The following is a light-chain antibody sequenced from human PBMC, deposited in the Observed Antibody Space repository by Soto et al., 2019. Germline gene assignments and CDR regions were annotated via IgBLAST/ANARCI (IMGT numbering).Light chain of an antibody. Sequence: EIVLTQSPATLSLSPGDRATLSCRASQSVSWYLAWYQQKPAQAPRLLIYGASNRATGIPARFSGSGSGTDFNLTISSLEPEDFAVYYCQQRSNWPSITFGQGTRLEIK. CDR2: GAS. CDR3: QQRSNWPSIT. V-gene: IGKV3-11*01. CDR1: QSVSWY. J-gene: IGKJ5*01.